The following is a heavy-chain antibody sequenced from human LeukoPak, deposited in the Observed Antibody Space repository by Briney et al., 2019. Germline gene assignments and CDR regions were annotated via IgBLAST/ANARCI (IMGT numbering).Heavy chain of an antibody. CDR2: IIPIFGTA. Sequence: ASVKVSCKASGGTFSSYAISWVRQAPGQGLEWMGGIIPIFGTANYAQKFQGRVTITADESTSTAYMELSSLRSEDTAVYYCARDRARVAGILRGWFDPWGQGTLVTVSS. CDR1: GGTFSSYA. D-gene: IGHD6-19*01. V-gene: IGHV1-69*01. CDR3: ARDRARVAGILRGWFDP. J-gene: IGHJ5*02.